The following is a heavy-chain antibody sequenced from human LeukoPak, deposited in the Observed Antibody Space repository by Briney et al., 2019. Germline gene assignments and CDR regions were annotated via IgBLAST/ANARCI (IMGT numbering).Heavy chain of an antibody. Sequence: SETLSLTCAVSGYSISSGYYWGWIRQPPGKGLEWIGSIYHSGSTYYNPSLKSRVTISVDTSKNQFSLKLSSVTAADTAVYYCARGSSAARRYFDYWGQGTLVTVSS. J-gene: IGHJ4*02. CDR2: IYHSGST. CDR3: ARGSSAARRYFDY. D-gene: IGHD6-6*01. CDR1: GYSISSGYY. V-gene: IGHV4-38-2*01.